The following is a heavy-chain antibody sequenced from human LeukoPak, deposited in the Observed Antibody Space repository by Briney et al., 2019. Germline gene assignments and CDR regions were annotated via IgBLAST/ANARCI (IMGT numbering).Heavy chain of an antibody. Sequence: SETLSLTCAVYGGSFSGYYWSWIRQPPGKGLEWVGEINHSGSTNYNPSLKSRVTISVDTSKNQFSLKLSSVTAADTAVYYCARGQYYFDYWGQGTLVTVSS. CDR3: ARGQYYFDY. CDR2: INHSGST. V-gene: IGHV4-34*01. CDR1: GGSFSGYY. J-gene: IGHJ4*02.